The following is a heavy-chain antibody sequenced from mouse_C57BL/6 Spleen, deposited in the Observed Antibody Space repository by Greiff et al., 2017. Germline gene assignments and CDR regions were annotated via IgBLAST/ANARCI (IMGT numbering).Heavy chain of an antibody. J-gene: IGHJ2*01. D-gene: IGHD2-3*01. CDR2: IDPSSGGT. V-gene: IGHV1-72*01. Sequence: QVQLQQPGAELVKPGASVKLSCEASGYTFTSYWMHWVKQRPGRGLEWIGRIDPSSGGTKYNEKFKSKATLTVDKPSSTAYMQLSSLTSEDSAVYYCATHDGYYGGDFDYWGQGTTLTVSS. CDR1: GYTFTSYW. CDR3: ATHDGYYGGDFDY.